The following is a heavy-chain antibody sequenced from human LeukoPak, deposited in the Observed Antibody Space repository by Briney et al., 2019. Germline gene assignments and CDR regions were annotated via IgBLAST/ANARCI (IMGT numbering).Heavy chain of an antibody. V-gene: IGHV3-30-3*01. D-gene: IGHD2-2*02. CDR3: ARVGGVVPAAIGGDYFDY. Sequence: GGSLRLSCAASGFTSSSYAMHWVRQAPGKGLEWVAVISYDGSNKYYADSVKGRFTISRDNSKNTLYLQMNSLRAEDTAVYYCARVGGVVPAAIGGDYFDYWGQGTLVIVSS. CDR2: ISYDGSNK. J-gene: IGHJ4*02. CDR1: GFTSSSYA.